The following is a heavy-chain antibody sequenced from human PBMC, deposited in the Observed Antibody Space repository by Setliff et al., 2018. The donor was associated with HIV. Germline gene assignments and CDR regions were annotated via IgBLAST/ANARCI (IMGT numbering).Heavy chain of an antibody. CDR3: ARAPRYYRGWYIPEYFDN. CDR2: INHSGST. J-gene: IGHJ4*02. D-gene: IGHD6-19*01. Sequence: SETLSLTCAVYGGSFSGYYWSWIRQPPGKGLEWIGEINHSGSTYYNPSLKSRVTISVDTSKNQFSLKLNSVTAADTAVYFCARAPRYYRGWYIPEYFDNWGEGTLVTVSS. CDR1: GGSFSGYY. V-gene: IGHV4-34*01.